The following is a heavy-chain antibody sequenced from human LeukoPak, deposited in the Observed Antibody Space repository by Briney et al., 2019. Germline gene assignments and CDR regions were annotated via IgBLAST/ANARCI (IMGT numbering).Heavy chain of an antibody. CDR2: TYYRSKWYN. J-gene: IGHJ5*01. Sequence: KNSQTLSLTCAISGDSVSSNSAAWNWIRQSPSRGLEWLGRTYYRSKWYNDYAVSVKSRITINPDTSKNQFSLQLNSVTPEDTAIYYCAREVEVAGTEWFDPWGQGTLVTVSS. CDR1: GDSVSSNSAA. CDR3: AREVEVAGTEWFDP. V-gene: IGHV6-1*01. D-gene: IGHD6-19*01.